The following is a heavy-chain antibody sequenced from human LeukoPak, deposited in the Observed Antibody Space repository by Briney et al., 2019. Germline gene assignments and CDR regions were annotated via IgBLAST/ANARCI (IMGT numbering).Heavy chain of an antibody. V-gene: IGHV4-39*07. D-gene: IGHD3-22*01. CDR1: GGSISSSSYY. CDR3: ARDLSRYYYDSSGAHNWSDP. J-gene: IGHJ5*02. Sequence: SETLSLTCTVSGGSISSSSYYWGWIRQPPGKGLEWIGRIYTSGSTNYNPSLKSRVTMSVDTSKNQFSLKLSSVTAADTAVYYCARDLSRYYYDSSGAHNWSDPWGQGTLVTVSS. CDR2: IYTSGST.